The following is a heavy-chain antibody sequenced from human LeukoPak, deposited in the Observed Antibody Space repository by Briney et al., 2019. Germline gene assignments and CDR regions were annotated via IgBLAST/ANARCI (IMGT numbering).Heavy chain of an antibody. CDR3: ARESGIVVVPSPSGYYYGMDV. CDR2: ISAYNGNT. J-gene: IGHJ6*02. V-gene: IGHV1-18*01. D-gene: IGHD2-2*01. CDR1: GYTFTSYG. Sequence: GASVKVSCKASGYTFTSYGISWVRRAPGQGLEWMGWISAYNGNTNYAQKLQGRVTMTTDTSTSTAYMELRSLRSDDTAVYYCARESGIVVVPSPSGYYYGMDVWGQGTTVTVSS.